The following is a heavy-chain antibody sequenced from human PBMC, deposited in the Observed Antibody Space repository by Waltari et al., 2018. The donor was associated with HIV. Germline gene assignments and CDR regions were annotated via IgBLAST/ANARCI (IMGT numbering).Heavy chain of an antibody. D-gene: IGHD6-13*01. J-gene: IGHJ5*02. CDR2: INPGKGVP. V-gene: IGHV1-3*01. CDR3: ARGKTAAGTALGS. CDR1: GYSFTAYP. Sequence: QVHLLQSGAEVKKPGASVRLSCDSSGYSFTAYPVHWVRQAPGQRPEWMGWINPGKGVPGYSEKFQVRLTITRDTLATTTYMELRGLTSEDTAVYYCARGKTAAGTALGSWGQGTQVIVSP.